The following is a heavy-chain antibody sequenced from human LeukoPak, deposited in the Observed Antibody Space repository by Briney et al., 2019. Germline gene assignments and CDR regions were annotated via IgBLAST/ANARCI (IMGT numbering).Heavy chain of an antibody. D-gene: IGHD6-6*01. Sequence: PSETLSLTCTVSGGSISSGSYYWSWIRQPAGKGLEWIGRIYTSGSTNYNPSLKSRVTISVDTSKNQFSLKLSSVTAADTAVYYCARGTAARPQYYFDYWGQGTLVTVSS. J-gene: IGHJ4*02. CDR3: ARGTAARPQYYFDY. V-gene: IGHV4-61*02. CDR1: GGSISSGSYY. CDR2: IYTSGST.